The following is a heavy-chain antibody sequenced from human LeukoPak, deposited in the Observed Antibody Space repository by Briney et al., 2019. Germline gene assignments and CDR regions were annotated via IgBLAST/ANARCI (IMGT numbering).Heavy chain of an antibody. Sequence: PGGSLRLSCVASGFTVRANFMSWVRQAPGKGLEWVSVIYSGGSTYYADSVKGRFTISRDNSKNTLYLQMNSLRAEDTAVYYCAKDARRSSGWWFFDHWGQGTLVTVSS. D-gene: IGHD6-19*01. CDR2: IYSGGST. V-gene: IGHV3-66*01. CDR3: AKDARRSSGWWFFDH. CDR1: GFTVRANF. J-gene: IGHJ4*02.